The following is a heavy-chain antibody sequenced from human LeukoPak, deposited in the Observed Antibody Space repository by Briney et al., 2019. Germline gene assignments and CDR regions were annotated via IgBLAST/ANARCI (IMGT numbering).Heavy chain of an antibody. Sequence: GGSLRLSCAASGFTFSSYAMSWVRQAPGKGLEWVSAISGSGGSTYYADSVKGRFTISRDNSKNTLYLQMNSLRAEDTAVYYCAKDARIQLWSEKHFDYWGQGTLVTVSS. D-gene: IGHD5-18*01. CDR3: AKDARIQLWSEKHFDY. CDR1: GFTFSSYA. J-gene: IGHJ4*02. CDR2: ISGSGGST. V-gene: IGHV3-23*01.